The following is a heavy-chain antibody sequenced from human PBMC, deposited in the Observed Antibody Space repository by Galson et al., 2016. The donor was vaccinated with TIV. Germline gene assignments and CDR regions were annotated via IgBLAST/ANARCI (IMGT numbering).Heavy chain of an antibody. CDR3: ARRMPNLDPHVMDV. D-gene: IGHD2-2*01. CDR1: GGSFSGTY. Sequence: ETLSLTCAVYGGSFSGTYWSWIRQSPGKGLEWIGEMHPSGSANYNPALKSRVTLLLDASKNQFSLSLTSVTAADTALYYCARRMPNLDPHVMDVWDQGALVTVSS. CDR2: MHPSGSA. V-gene: IGHV4-34*01. J-gene: IGHJ4*02.